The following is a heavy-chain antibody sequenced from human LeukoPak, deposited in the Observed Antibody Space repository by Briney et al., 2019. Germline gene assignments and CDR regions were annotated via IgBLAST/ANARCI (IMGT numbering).Heavy chain of an antibody. Sequence: PGGSLRLSCAASGFTFSSYAMHWVRQAPGKGLEWVAVISYDGSNKYYADSVKGRFTISRDNSKNTLYLQMNSLRAEDTAVYYCARDYGEVPDYYYGMDVWGQGTTVTVSS. J-gene: IGHJ6*02. CDR1: GFTFSSYA. D-gene: IGHD3-16*01. CDR2: ISYDGSNK. V-gene: IGHV3-30-3*01. CDR3: ARDYGEVPDYYYGMDV.